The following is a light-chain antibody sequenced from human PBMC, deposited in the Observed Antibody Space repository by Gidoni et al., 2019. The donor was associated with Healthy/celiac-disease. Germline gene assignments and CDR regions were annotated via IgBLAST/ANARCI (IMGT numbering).Light chain of an antibody. J-gene: IGKJ1*01. CDR3: QQYGSSPWT. CDR1: QSVSSSY. CDR2: GAS. Sequence: EIVLTQSPGTLSLSPGERATLSCRVSQSVSSSYLAWYHQKPGQAPRLLIYGASSRATGIPDRFSGSGSGTDFTLTISRLEPEDCAVYYCQQYGSSPWTFGQGTKVEIK. V-gene: IGKV3-20*01.